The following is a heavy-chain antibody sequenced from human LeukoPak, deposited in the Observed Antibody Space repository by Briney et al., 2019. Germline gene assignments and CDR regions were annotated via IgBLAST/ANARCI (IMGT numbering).Heavy chain of an antibody. CDR1: RFTFSSYA. J-gene: IGHJ4*02. CDR3: AKDGARWLQAYFDY. D-gene: IGHD5-24*01. Sequence: PGGSLRLSCAASRFTFSSYAMSWVRQAPGKGLEWVSAISGSGGSTYYADSVKGRFTISRDNSKNTLYLQMNSLRAEDTAVYYCAKDGARWLQAYFDYWGQGTLVTVSS. CDR2: ISGSGGST. V-gene: IGHV3-23*01.